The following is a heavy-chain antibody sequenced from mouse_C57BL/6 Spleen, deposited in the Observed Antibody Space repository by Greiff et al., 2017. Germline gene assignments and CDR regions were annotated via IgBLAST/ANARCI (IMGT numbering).Heavy chain of an antibody. CDR2: INPNYGTT. CDR1: GYSFPDYY. CDR3: ALGVYYIDY. J-gene: IGHJ2*01. V-gene: IGHV1-39*01. Sequence: LQQSGPELVKPGASVKISCKASGYSFPDYYLNWVKQSNGKSLEWIGVINPNYGTTSYTQKFKGTATLTVDQSSSTAYMQLNSLTSEDSAVYYCALGVYYIDYWGQGTTLTVSS. D-gene: IGHD4-1*01.